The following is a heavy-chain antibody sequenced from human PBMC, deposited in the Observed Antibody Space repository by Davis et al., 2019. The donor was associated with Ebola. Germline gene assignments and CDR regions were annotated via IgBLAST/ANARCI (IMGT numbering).Heavy chain of an antibody. Sequence: AASVKVSCKASGFPFSKYYFHWVRQAPGQGLEWMGWISAYNGNTNYAQKLQGRVTMTTYTSTSTAYMELRSLRSDDTAVYYCARFCSSTSCYGGYYYYGMDVWGQGTTVTVSS. J-gene: IGHJ6*02. CDR1: GFPFSKYY. CDR2: ISAYNGNT. CDR3: ARFCSSTSCYGGYYYYGMDV. V-gene: IGHV1-18*04. D-gene: IGHD2-2*01.